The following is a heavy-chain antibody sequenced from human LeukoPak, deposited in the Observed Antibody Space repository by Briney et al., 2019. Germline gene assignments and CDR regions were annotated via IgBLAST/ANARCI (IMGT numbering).Heavy chain of an antibody. D-gene: IGHD4-17*01. Sequence: PGGSLRLSCAASGFTFSSYAMSWVRQAPGKGLEWGSGISGSGGSTYYADSVKGRFTISRDNSKNTLYLQMNSLRAEDTGVYYCAKPTVTTSGYYFDYWGQGNLVTVSS. CDR3: AKPTVTTSGYYFDY. CDR1: GFTFSSYA. CDR2: ISGSGGST. V-gene: IGHV3-23*01. J-gene: IGHJ4*02.